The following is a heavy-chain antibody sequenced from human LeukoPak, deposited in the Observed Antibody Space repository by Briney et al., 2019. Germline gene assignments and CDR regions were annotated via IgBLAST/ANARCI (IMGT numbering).Heavy chain of an antibody. CDR3: ARQGASYYYDSSGYYPFDY. Sequence: PSETLSLTCIVSGGSISSSSYYWGWIRQPPGKGLEWIGSIYYSGSTYYNPSLKSRVTISVDTSKNQFSLKLSSVTAADTAVCYCARQGASYYYDSSGYYPFDYWGQGTLVTVSS. CDR2: IYYSGST. CDR1: GGSISSSSYY. V-gene: IGHV4-39*01. J-gene: IGHJ4*02. D-gene: IGHD3-22*01.